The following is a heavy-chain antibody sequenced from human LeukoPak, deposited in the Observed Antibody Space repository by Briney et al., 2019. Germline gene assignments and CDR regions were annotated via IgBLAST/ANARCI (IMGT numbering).Heavy chain of an antibody. V-gene: IGHV4-61*05. J-gene: IGHJ6*02. CDR3: ARGGTYYDFWSGYADYYYGMDV. Sequence: PSETLSLTCSVSGGSIRSRSYHWGWIRQPPGKGLEWIGYIYYSGSTNYNPSLKSRVTISVDTSKNQFSLKLSSVTAADTAVYYCARGGTYYDFWSGYADYYYGMDVWGQGTTVTVSS. CDR1: GGSIRSRSYH. CDR2: IYYSGST. D-gene: IGHD3-3*01.